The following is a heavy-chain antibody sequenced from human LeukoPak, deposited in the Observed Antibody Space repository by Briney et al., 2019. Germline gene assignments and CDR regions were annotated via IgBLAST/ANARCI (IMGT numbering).Heavy chain of an antibody. D-gene: IGHD1-20*01. CDR1: GFTFSSNA. Sequence: GRSLRLSCAAAGFTFSSNALSWVSQAPGEGLDWVSSISVSSTTYYLDSVKGRFTISRDNSKNALYLQMNSLRAEDTALYYCAKCNLNNCREGFDIWGQGTMVTVSS. V-gene: IGHV3-23*01. J-gene: IGHJ3*02. CDR2: ISVSSTT. CDR3: AKCNLNNCREGFDI.